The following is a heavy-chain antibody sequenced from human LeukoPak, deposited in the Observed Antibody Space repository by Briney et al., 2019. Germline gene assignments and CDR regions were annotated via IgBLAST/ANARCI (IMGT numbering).Heavy chain of an antibody. D-gene: IGHD6-6*01. CDR3: ARDHIGSSSSDAFDI. CDR1: GFTFSRYS. Sequence: AGGSLRLSCAASGFTFSRYSMNWVRQAPGKGLEWVSSISISSNYIYYADSVKGRFTISRDNAKNSLYLQMNSLRAEDTAVYYCARDHIGSSSSDAFDIWGQGTMVTVSS. CDR2: ISISSNYI. V-gene: IGHV3-21*01. J-gene: IGHJ3*02.